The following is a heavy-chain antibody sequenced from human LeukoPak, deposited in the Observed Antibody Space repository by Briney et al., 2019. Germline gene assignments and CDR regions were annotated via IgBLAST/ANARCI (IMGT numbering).Heavy chain of an antibody. J-gene: IGHJ4*02. CDR1: GGSISSGDYY. Sequence: SQTLSLTCTVSGGSISSGDYYWSWIRQPPGEGLEWIGYIYYSGSTYYNPSLKSRVTISVDTSKNQFSLKLSSVTAADTAMYYCARGLMVRGVMMIDYWGQGTLVTVSS. D-gene: IGHD3-10*01. CDR3: ARGLMVRGVMMIDY. V-gene: IGHV4-30-4*01. CDR2: IYYSGST.